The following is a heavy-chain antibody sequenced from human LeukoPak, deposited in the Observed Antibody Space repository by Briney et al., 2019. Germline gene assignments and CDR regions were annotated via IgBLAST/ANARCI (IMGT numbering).Heavy chain of an antibody. V-gene: IGHV3-48*01. CDR1: GFTFSSYS. D-gene: IGHD3-9*01. J-gene: IGHJ5*02. Sequence: GGSLRLSCAASGFTFSSYSMNWVRQAPGKGLEWVSYISSSSSTIYYADSVKGRFTISRDNAKNSLYLQMNSLRAEDTAVYYCATVGGLRYFAPTWWFDPWGQGTLVTVSS. CDR3: ATVGGLRYFAPTWWFDP. CDR2: ISSSSSTI.